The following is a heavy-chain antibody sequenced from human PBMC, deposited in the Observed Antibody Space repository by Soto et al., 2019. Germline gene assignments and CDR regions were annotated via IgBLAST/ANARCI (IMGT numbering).Heavy chain of an antibody. J-gene: IGHJ5*02. CDR2: ISAYNGNT. CDR1: GYTFTSYG. V-gene: IGHV1-18*01. CDR3: ARLGGESGEEHRNGFDH. D-gene: IGHD3-3*01. Sequence: ASVKVSCKASGYTFTSYGISWVRQAPGQGLEWMGWISAYNGNTNYAQKLQGRVTMTTDTSTSTAYMELRSLRSDDTAVYYCARLGGESGEEHRNGFDHWGQGTRVTVSS.